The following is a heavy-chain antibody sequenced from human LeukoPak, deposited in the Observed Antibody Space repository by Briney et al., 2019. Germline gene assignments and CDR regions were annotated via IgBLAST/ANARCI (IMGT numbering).Heavy chain of an antibody. CDR1: GFDFSDYG. CDR2: VRSDGNNK. V-gene: IGHV3-30*02. Sequence: GDSLRLSCVASGFDFSDYGMRCVSQAPGKRLEWVGFVRSDGNNKYYTESLKGRFTISRDNSRNTLYLQINSLRAGDTAVYYCARESGGGYHSEGLKYWGRGTLVTVSS. J-gene: IGHJ4*01. CDR3: ARESGGGYHSEGLKY. D-gene: IGHD2-15*01.